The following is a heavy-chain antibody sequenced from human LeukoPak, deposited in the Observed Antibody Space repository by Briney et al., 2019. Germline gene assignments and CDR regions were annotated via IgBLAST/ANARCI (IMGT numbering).Heavy chain of an antibody. V-gene: IGHV3-23*01. CDR3: AMMYSSTWYGY. J-gene: IGHJ4*02. D-gene: IGHD6-13*01. CDR1: GFTFSSYS. CDR2: ISGSGGST. Sequence: GGSLRLSCAASGFTFSSYSMNWVRQAPGKGLEWVSAISGSGGSTYYADSVKGRFTISRDNSKNTLSLQMNSLRAEDTAVYYCAMMYSSTWYGYWGQGTLVTVSS.